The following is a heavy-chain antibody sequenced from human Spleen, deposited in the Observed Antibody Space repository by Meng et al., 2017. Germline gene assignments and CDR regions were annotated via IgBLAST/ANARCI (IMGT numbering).Heavy chain of an antibody. CDR1: GFTFDDYA. J-gene: IGHJ4*02. Sequence: GGSLRLSCAASGFTFDDYAMHWVRQAPGRGLEWVSGISWNSGSIGYADSVKGRFTISRDNAKNSLYLQMNSLRAEDTALNYCTKDRGPAHYAKAPRYFDYWGQGTLVTVSS. V-gene: IGHV3-9*01. CDR2: ISWNSGSI. D-gene: IGHD2-8*01. CDR3: TKDRGPAHYAKAPRYFDY.